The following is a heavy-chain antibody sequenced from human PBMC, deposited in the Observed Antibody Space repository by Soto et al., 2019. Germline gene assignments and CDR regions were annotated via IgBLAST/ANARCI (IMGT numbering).Heavy chain of an antibody. Sequence: QVQLVESGGGVVQPGRSLRLSCAASGFTFSSYGMHWVRQAPGKGLEWVAVIWYDGSNKYYADSVKGRFTISRDNSKNTLYLQMNSLRAEDTAVYYCVKGHVDNWNYDLDYWGQGTLVTVSS. CDR2: IWYDGSNK. D-gene: IGHD1-7*01. CDR1: GFTFSSYG. V-gene: IGHV3-33*06. J-gene: IGHJ4*02. CDR3: VKGHVDNWNYDLDY.